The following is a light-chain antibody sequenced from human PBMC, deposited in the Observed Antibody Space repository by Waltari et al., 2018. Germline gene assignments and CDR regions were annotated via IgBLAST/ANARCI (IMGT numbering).Light chain of an antibody. CDR3: QQYYTTSPT. J-gene: IGKJ1*01. CDR1: RSILYIPTNDSY. CDR2: WAS. V-gene: IGKV4-1*01. Sequence: DTVMTQSPVSLALSLGERATINCKSSRSILYIPTNDSYLAWYQQKARQAPKLLISWASIRQSGVPDRFSGSGSGTDFTLTISSLQAEDVAVYYCQQYYTTSPTFGQGTKVEIK.